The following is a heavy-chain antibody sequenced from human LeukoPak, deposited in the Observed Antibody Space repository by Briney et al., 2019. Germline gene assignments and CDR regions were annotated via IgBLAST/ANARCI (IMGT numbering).Heavy chain of an antibody. CDR2: ISSGGTYE. CDR3: ARDSTYYYDSGSSGPHYFDN. CDR1: GFTFSNYA. V-gene: IGHV3-30*01. Sequence: GGSLRLSCAASGFTFSNYAMHWVRQAPGKGLEWPSLISSGGTYEYYADSVKGRFTISRDNSKNTLYLQLNSLRAEDTAVYYCARDSTYYYDSGSSGPHYFDNWGQGTLVTVSS. J-gene: IGHJ4*02. D-gene: IGHD3-10*01.